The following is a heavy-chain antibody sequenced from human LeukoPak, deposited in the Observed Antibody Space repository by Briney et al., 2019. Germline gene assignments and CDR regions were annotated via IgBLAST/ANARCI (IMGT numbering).Heavy chain of an antibody. CDR3: ASITMVRGAYAQIDD. D-gene: IGHD3-10*01. CDR2: IYYSGST. CDR1: GGPISSGDYY. J-gene: IGHJ4*02. V-gene: IGHV4-30-4*01. Sequence: SETLSLTCTVSGGPISSGDYYWSWIRQPPGKGLEWIGYIYYSGSTYYNPSLRSRVAMSVDTSKNQFSLKLSSVTATDTAVYYCASITMVRGAYAQIDDWGQGTLVTVSS.